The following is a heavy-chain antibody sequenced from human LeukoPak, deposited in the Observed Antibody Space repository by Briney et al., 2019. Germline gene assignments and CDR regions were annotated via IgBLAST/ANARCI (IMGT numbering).Heavy chain of an antibody. D-gene: IGHD3-16*01. V-gene: IGHV3-23*01. Sequence: GGSLRLSCAASGFTFNNYAMSWAREARGKGREWVSAISGSGGNTYYADSVKGRFTISRDNSKNTLYLQMNSLRAEDTAVYYCAKEIMETTYFDYWGQGTLVTVSS. CDR3: AKEIMETTYFDY. CDR2: ISGSGGNT. J-gene: IGHJ4*02. CDR1: GFTFNNYA.